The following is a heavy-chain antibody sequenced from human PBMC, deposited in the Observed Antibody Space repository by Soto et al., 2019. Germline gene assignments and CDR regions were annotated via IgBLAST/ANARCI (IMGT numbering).Heavy chain of an antibody. CDR2: IYSGGST. Sequence: ESGGGLIQPGGSLRLSCAASGFTVSSNYMSWVRQAPGKGLEWVSVIYSGGSTYYADSVKGRFTISRDNSKNTLYLQMNSLRAEDTAVYYCARVVVDYPWTMGFDYWGQGTLVTVSS. J-gene: IGHJ4*02. CDR3: ARVVVDYPWTMGFDY. V-gene: IGHV3-53*01. CDR1: GFTVSSNY. D-gene: IGHD2-21*01.